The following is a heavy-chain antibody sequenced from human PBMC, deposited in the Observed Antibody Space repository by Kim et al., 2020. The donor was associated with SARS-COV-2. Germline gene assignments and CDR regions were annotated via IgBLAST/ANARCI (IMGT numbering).Heavy chain of an antibody. CDR2: IYYSGST. CDR3: ARTQITMIVVVPGGYFDY. V-gene: IGHV4-39*07. CDR1: GGSISSSSYY. J-gene: IGHJ4*02. Sequence: SETLSLTCTVSGGSISSSSYYWGWIRQPPGKGLEWIGSIYYSGSTYYNPSLKSRVTISVDTSKNQFSLKLSSVTAADTAVYYCARTQITMIVVVPGGYFDYWGQGTLVTVSS. D-gene: IGHD3-22*01.